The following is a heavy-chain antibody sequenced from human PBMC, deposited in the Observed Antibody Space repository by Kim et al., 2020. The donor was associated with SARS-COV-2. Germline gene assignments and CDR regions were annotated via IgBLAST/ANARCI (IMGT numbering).Heavy chain of an antibody. CDR1: GYTLTGYY. Sequence: ASVKVSCKASGYTLTGYYMHWVRQAPGQGLEWMGRINPNSAATNSGQKFQGRVSMTTNTSISTAYLELSRLTSDDTAVYYCARGPWLGGLDYYGLDFWGQGTTVTVSS. J-gene: IGHJ6*02. CDR3: ARGPWLGGLDYYGLDF. V-gene: IGHV1-2*06. D-gene: IGHD6-19*01. CDR2: INPNSAAT.